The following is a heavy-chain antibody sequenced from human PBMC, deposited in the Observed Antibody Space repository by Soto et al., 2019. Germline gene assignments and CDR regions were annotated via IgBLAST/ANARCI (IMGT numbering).Heavy chain of an antibody. J-gene: IGHJ6*02. V-gene: IGHV3-13*05. CDR1: GFTFRNYD. CDR2: ISSDGDQ. Sequence: EVQLVESGGGLVQPGGCLRLSCEASGFTFRNYDMHWVRQGTGKGLEWVSGISSDGDQDYADSVEGRFTISRENAKNYFFLQMNSLRVGDMAVYYCARTDRDFYDLDVWGQGTTVIVSS. CDR3: ARTDRDFYDLDV.